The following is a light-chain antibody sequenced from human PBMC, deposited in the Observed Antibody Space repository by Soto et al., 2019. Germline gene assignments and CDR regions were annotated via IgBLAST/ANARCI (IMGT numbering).Light chain of an antibody. V-gene: IGLV1-40*01. Sequence: QSVLTQPPSVSGAPGQRVTISCTGSSSNIGAGYDVHWYQQLPGTAPKLLIYGNSNRPSGVPDRFSGSKSGTSASLASTGLQAEHEADYYCQSYDSSLSGSVFGGGTKVTVL. CDR3: QSYDSSLSGSV. CDR1: SSNIGAGYD. J-gene: IGLJ3*02. CDR2: GNS.